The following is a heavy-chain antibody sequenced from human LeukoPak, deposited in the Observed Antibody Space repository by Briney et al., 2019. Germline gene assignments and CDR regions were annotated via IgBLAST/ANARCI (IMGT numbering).Heavy chain of an antibody. D-gene: IGHD6-13*01. CDR3: ARAGRRSSSWYH. CDR2: INHSGST. CDR1: GGSFSGYY. Sequence: PSETLSLTCADHGGSFSGYYWSSIRPPPGKGLEWIGEINHSGSTNYNPSPKSRVTITVDTSKNQFSLKLSSVTAADTAVYYCARAGRRSSSWYHWGQGTLVTVSS. V-gene: IGHV4-34*01. J-gene: IGHJ5*02.